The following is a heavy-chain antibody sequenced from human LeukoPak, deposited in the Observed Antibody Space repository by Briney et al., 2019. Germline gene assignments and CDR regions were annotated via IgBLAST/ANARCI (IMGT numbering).Heavy chain of an antibody. CDR2: INYSGTT. CDR3: ARLSTTVAGNLFDF. J-gene: IGHJ4*02. D-gene: IGHD6-19*01. V-gene: IGHV4-34*08. Sequence: GSLRLSCAASGFTFSSYSMNWVRQPPGKGLEWIGSINYSGTTYYRSSLKSRVIISLDTSKTQFSLNLISVTAADTAVYYCARLSTTVAGNLFDFWGQGTLVTVSS. CDR1: GFTFSSYS.